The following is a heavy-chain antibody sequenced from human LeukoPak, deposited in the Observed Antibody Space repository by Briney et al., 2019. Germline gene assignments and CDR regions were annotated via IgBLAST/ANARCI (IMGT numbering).Heavy chain of an antibody. CDR3: AKDQEGIVTRRITIFGALFDAFDI. D-gene: IGHD3-3*01. J-gene: IGHJ3*02. V-gene: IGHV6-1*01. CDR1: GDRVSSKSAG. CDR2: TYYRSKWNN. Sequence: SQTLSLTCAISGDRVSSKSAGWTWIRQSPSRGLEWLGRTYYRSKWNNDYAASVESRISINADISKNQFSLHLNSVTLEDTAVYYCAKDQEGIVTRRITIFGALFDAFDIWGQGTMVTVSS.